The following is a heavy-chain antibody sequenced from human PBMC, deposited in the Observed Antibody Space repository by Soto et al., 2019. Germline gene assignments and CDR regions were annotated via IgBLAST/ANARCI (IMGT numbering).Heavy chain of an antibody. Sequence: QLQLQESGPGLVKPSETLSLTCTVSGGSISSSSYYWGWIRQPPGKGLEWIGSIYYSGSTYYNPSLKSRVTISVDTSKNQFSVKLSSVTAADTAVYYCARWGIVATIFDYWGQGTLVTVSS. J-gene: IGHJ4*02. V-gene: IGHV4-39*01. D-gene: IGHD5-12*01. CDR1: GGSISSSSYY. CDR3: ARWGIVATIFDY. CDR2: IYYSGST.